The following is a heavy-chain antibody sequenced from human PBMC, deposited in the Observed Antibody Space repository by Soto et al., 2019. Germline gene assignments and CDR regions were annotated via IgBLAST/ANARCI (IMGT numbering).Heavy chain of an antibody. CDR2: IYHSGST. V-gene: IGHV4-30-2*01. Sequence: PSETLSLTCAVSGGSISSGGYSWSWIRQPPGKGLEWIGYIYHSGSTYYNPSLKSRVTISVDRSKNQFSLRLSSVTAADTAVYYCARDTTVTTGTLGPRFDPWGQGTLVTVSS. CDR1: GGSISSGGYS. J-gene: IGHJ5*02. CDR3: ARDTTVTTGTLGPRFDP. D-gene: IGHD4-17*01.